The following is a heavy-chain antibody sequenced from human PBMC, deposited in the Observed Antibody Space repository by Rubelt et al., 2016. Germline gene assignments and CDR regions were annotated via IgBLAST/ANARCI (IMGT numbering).Heavy chain of an antibody. V-gene: IGHV1-2*02. D-gene: IGHD6-19*01. J-gene: IGHJ4*02. CDR3: ARDLYKGPRWLVAY. CDR1: GYTFTGYY. Sequence: QVQLVQSGAEVKKPGASVKVSCKASGYTFTGYYMHWVRQAPGQGLEWMGWINPNSGGTNDAQKCQGRVTMTRETSISTAYMELSRLRSDDTAVYYCARDLYKGPRWLVAYWGQGTLVTVSS. CDR2: INPNSGGT.